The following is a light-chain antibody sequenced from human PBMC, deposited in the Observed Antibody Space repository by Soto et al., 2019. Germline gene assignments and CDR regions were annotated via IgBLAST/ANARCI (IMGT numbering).Light chain of an antibody. V-gene: IGLV2-23*01. CDR3: CSYAGSSTFYV. CDR1: SSDVGSYNL. Sequence: QSALTQPASVSGSPGQSITISCTGTSSDVGSYNLVSWYQQHPGKAPKLMIYEGNKRPSGVSNRFSGSKSGNTASLTISGLQAEDEADYYCCSYAGSSTFYVCGTGTKVTVL. J-gene: IGLJ1*01. CDR2: EGN.